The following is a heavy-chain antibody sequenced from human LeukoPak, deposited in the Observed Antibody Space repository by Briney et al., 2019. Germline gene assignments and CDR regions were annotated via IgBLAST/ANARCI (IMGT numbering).Heavy chain of an antibody. CDR2: IYPGESDS. V-gene: IGHV5-51*01. CDR3: ARQVAYTSGRTFDF. CDR1: VYSFTSYW. J-gene: IGHJ4*02. Sequence: KVSCKGSVYSFTSYWIGWMRQMRSIGLEWMGIIYPGESDSRYSPSFQGQVTISADESISTAYLQWGSLKASDTAMYYCARQVAYTSGRTFDFWGEGTLVTVSS. D-gene: IGHD6-19*01.